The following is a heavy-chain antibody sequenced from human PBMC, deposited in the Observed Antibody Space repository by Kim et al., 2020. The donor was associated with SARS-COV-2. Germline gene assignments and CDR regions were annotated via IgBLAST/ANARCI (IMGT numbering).Heavy chain of an antibody. CDR2: ISGSGGST. V-gene: IGHV3-23*01. J-gene: IGHJ3*02. CDR1: GFTFSSYA. CDR3: AKVPQLVYQLPGIDAFDI. D-gene: IGHD2-2*01. Sequence: GGSLRLSCAASGFTFSSYAMSWVRQAPGKGLEWVSAISGSGGSTYYADSVKGRFTISRDNSKNTLYLQMNSLRAEDTAVYYCAKVPQLVYQLPGIDAFDIWGQGTMVTVSS.